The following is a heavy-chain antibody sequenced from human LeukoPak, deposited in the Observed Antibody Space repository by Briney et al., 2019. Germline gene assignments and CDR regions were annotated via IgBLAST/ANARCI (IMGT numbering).Heavy chain of an antibody. J-gene: IGHJ4*02. CDR1: GGSFSGYY. CDR2: INHSGST. CDR3: ASMTTVIGDYFDY. D-gene: IGHD4-17*01. Sequence: SETLSLTCAVYGGSFSGYYWSWIRQPPGKGLEWIGEINHSGSTNYNPSLKSRVTISVDTSKNQFSLKLSSVTAADTAVYYCASMTTVIGDYFDYWGQGTLVTVPS. V-gene: IGHV4-34*01.